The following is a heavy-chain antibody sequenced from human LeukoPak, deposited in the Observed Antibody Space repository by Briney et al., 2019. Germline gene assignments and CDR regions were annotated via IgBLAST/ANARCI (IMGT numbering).Heavy chain of an antibody. D-gene: IGHD5-24*01. CDR1: GYTFTNYY. Sequence: ASVKVSCKASGYTFTNYYMHWVRQAPGQGLEWMGIINPSGGSTSYAQKFQGRVTITADESTSTAYMELSSLRSEDTAVYYCARGVEMATMDYWGQGTLVTVSS. V-gene: IGHV1-46*01. CDR3: ARGVEMATMDY. CDR2: INPSGGST. J-gene: IGHJ4*02.